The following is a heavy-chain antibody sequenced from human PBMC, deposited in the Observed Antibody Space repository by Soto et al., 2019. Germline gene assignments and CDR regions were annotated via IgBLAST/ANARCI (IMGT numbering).Heavy chain of an antibody. CDR3: ARTMIPILDIVVVPAAKDYYYYYMAV. D-gene: IGHD2-2*01. V-gene: IGHV2-70*11. CDR1: GFSLSTSGMC. CDR2: IDWDDEK. J-gene: IGHJ6*03. Sequence: SGPTLVNPTQTLTLTCTFSGFSLSTSGMCVSWIRQPPGKALEWLARIDWDDEKYYSTTLKTRLTISKDTSKNQVIITMTNMNTVDTETYYCARTMIPILDIVVVPAAKDYYYYYMAVWGKGTTVTVSS.